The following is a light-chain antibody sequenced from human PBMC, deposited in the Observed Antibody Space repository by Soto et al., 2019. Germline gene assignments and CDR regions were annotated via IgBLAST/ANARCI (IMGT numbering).Light chain of an antibody. J-gene: IGKJ4*01. CDR1: QSVTTN. Sequence: EVVMTQSPATLSVSPGERVTFSCRASQSVTTNLAWYQHKPGQSPRLLISDASTEASGIPPRFSGSGSGTEFTLTIDRLQSADFAVYYCQQYDRWPVTFGGGTKVEIK. V-gene: IGKV3-15*01. CDR2: DAS. CDR3: QQYDRWPVT.